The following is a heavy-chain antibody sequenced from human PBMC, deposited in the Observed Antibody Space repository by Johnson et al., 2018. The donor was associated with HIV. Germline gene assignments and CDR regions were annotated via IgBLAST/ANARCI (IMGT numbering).Heavy chain of an antibody. Sequence: VQLVESGGGLVQPGGSLRLSCAASGFTFSSYAMHWVRQAPGKGLEWVSGMNWNSGSIGYADSVKGRFTISRDNAKNSLYLQMNSLRTEDTAVYYCAKETRDSRSAFDIWGQGTMVTVSS. CDR3: AKETRDSRSAFDI. CDR2: MNWNSGSI. D-gene: IGHD3-22*01. J-gene: IGHJ3*02. V-gene: IGHV3-74*01. CDR1: GFTFSSYA.